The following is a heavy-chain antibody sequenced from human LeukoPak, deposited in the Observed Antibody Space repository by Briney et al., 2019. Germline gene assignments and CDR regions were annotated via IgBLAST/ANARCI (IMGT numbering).Heavy chain of an antibody. CDR1: GYTFTTYW. J-gene: IGHJ3*02. V-gene: IGHV5-51*01. CDR3: ANSSSWYDAFDI. Sequence: GESLKISCKGSGYTFTTYWIGWVREMPGKGLEWMGIIYPGDSDIRYSPSFQGQVTISADKSISTAYLQWSSLKASDTAMYYCANSSSWYDAFDIWGQGTMVTVSS. CDR2: IYPGDSDI. D-gene: IGHD6-13*01.